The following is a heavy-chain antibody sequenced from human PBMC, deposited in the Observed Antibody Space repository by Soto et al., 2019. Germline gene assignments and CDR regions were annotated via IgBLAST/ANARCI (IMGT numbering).Heavy chain of an antibody. D-gene: IGHD6-19*01. V-gene: IGHV3-23*01. CDR2: ISGSGGST. CDR3: TGYSSGWYVYYFDY. J-gene: IGHJ4*02. Sequence: GGSLRLSCVASGFTFSSYAMSWVRQAPGKGLEWVSAISGSGGSTYYADSVKGRFTISRDNSKNTLYLQMNSLRAEDTAVYYCTGYSSGWYVYYFDYWGQGTLVTVSS. CDR1: GFTFSSYA.